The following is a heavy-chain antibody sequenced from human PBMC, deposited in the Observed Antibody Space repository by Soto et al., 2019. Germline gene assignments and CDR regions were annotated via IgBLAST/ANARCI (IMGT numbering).Heavy chain of an antibody. V-gene: IGHV3-30-3*01. CDR1: GFTFGTYG. CDR2: ISYEGSNT. Sequence: QVHLVESGGGVVQPGRSLRLSCVASGFTFGTYGIHWVRQAPGKGLQWVALISYEGSNTYYADSVRGRFTISRDNSKNTLYLQINALRPEDTGVYYCARVTPGNNLYYFSGLDVWGQGTSVTVSS. D-gene: IGHD1-1*01. J-gene: IGHJ6*02. CDR3: ARVTPGNNLYYFSGLDV.